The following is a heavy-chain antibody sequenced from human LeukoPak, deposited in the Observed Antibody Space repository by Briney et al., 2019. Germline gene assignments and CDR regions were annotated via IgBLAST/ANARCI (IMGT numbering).Heavy chain of an antibody. J-gene: IGHJ4*02. Sequence: SETLSLTCTVSGGSISSTTWWTWVRQPPGKGLEWIGEIYHSGSTNYNPSLKSRVTISVDKSNNQFSLNLTSVTAADTAVYYCARASHDYGDYSHFDYWGQGTLVTVSS. CDR1: GGSISSTTW. D-gene: IGHD4-17*01. CDR3: ARASHDYGDYSHFDY. V-gene: IGHV4-4*02. CDR2: IYHSGST.